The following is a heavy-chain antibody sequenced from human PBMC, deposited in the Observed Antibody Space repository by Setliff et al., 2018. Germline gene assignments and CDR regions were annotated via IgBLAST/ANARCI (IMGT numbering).Heavy chain of an antibody. CDR3: ARINMVRGVPPHLDY. CDR1: GFSLSTSGVG. CDR2: IYWNDDK. V-gene: IGHV2-5*01. J-gene: IGHJ4*02. D-gene: IGHD3-10*01. Sequence: SGPTLVNPAQTLTLTCTFSGFSLSTSGVGVGWIRQPPGKALEWLALIYWNDDKRYSPSLKTRLTISKDTSKNQVVLTMTNMDPVDTATYYCARINMVRGVPPHLDYWGQGTLVTVS.